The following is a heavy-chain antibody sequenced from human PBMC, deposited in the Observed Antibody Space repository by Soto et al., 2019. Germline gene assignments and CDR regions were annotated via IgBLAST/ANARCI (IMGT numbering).Heavy chain of an antibody. V-gene: IGHV3-23*01. CDR2: ISGSGGGT. Sequence: GGSLRLSCAASGFTFSSNAMSWVRQAPGKGLEWVSGISGSGGGTDYADSVRGRFTISRDNYKNTLYLQMNSLRAEDTAVYYCSKASSSPPNWFDSWGQGTLVTVSS. D-gene: IGHD6-6*01. CDR1: GFTFSSNA. J-gene: IGHJ5*01. CDR3: SKASSSPPNWFDS.